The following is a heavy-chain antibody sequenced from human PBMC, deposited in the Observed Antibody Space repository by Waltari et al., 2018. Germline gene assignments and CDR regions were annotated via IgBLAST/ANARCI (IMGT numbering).Heavy chain of an antibody. D-gene: IGHD2-15*01. CDR3: AGVAVTATRVGWFDP. J-gene: IGHJ5*02. V-gene: IGHV1-46*03. CDR1: GYTFTTFY. CDR2: ITPSGGST. Sequence: QVQLVQSGAEVKKPGASVKVSCKASGYTFTTFYMHWGRQAPGQGLEWMGIITPSGGSTTYAQKFQGRITMTRDTSTSTVYLELSSLRSEDTAVYYCAGVAVTATRVGWFDPWGLGTLVTVSS.